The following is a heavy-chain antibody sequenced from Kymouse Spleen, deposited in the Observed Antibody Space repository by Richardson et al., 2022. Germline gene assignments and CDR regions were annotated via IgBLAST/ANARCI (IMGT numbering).Heavy chain of an antibody. Sequence: QVQLQQWGAGLLKPSETLSLTCAVYGGSFSGYYWSWIRQPPGKGLEWIGEINHSGSTNYNPSLKSRVTISVDTSKNQFSLKLSSVTAADTAVYYCARGIAAGTWFDPWGQGTLVTVSS. J-gene: IGHJ5*02. CDR1: GGSFSGYY. V-gene: IGHV4-34*01. CDR3: ARGIAAGTWFDP. D-gene: IGHD6-13*01. CDR2: INHSGST.